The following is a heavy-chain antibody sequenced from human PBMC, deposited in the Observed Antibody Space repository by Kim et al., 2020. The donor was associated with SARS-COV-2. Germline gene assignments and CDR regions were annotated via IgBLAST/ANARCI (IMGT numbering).Heavy chain of an antibody. V-gene: IGHV5-51*07. CDR3: ASLFLATQGGSSRTYYKRSWYFDL. D-gene: IGHD3-10*01. CDR2: IYPGDSDT. CDR1: GYSFANYW. Sequence: GESLKISCKGSGYSFANYWIGWVHQMPGKGLEWMGFIYPGDSDTRYSPSFEGQVTISADKSISTAYLQWSSLKASDTAMYYCASLFLATQGGSSRTYYKRSWYFDLWGRGTLVPVSS. J-gene: IGHJ2*01.